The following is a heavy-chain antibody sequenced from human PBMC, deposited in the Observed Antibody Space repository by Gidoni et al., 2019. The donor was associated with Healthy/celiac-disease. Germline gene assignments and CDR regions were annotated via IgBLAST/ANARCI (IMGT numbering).Heavy chain of an antibody. CDR1: GFPFSSYA. J-gene: IGHJ4*02. CDR2: ISGSGGST. D-gene: IGHD1-26*01. CDR3: AKGGTGAMDFDY. Sequence: EVQLLESGGGLVQPGGSLRLSCAASGFPFSSYAMSWVRQAPGKGLEWVSAISGSGGSTYYADSVKGRFTISRDNSKNTLYLQMNSLRAEDTAVYYCAKGGTGAMDFDYWGQGTLVTVSS. V-gene: IGHV3-23*01.